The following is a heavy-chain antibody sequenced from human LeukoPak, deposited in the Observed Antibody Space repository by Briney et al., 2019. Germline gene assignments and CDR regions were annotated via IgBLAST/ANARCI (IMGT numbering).Heavy chain of an antibody. Sequence: SETLSLTCTVSGGSISSYYWSWIRQPPGKGLERIGYIYYSGSTNYNPSLKSRVTISVDTSKNQFSLKLSSVTATDTAVYYCARHHPPTTVTAIDYWGQGTLVTVSS. D-gene: IGHD4-17*01. J-gene: IGHJ4*02. CDR2: IYYSGST. V-gene: IGHV4-59*08. CDR1: GGSISSYY. CDR3: ARHHPPTTVTAIDY.